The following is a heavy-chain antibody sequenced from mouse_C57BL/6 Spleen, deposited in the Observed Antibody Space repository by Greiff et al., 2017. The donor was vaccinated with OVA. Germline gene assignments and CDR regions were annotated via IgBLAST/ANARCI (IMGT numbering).Heavy chain of an antibody. J-gene: IGHJ1*03. V-gene: IGHV1-69*01. D-gene: IGHD1-1*01. CDR2: IDPSDSYT. CDR3: ARPITTRGYFDV. Sequence: QVQLQQPGAELVMPGASVKLSCKASGYTFTSYWMHWVKQRPGQGLEWIGEIDPSDSYTNYNQKFKGKSTLTVDKSSSTAYMQLSSLTSEDSAVYYCARPITTRGYFDVWGTGTTVTVSS. CDR1: GYTFTSYW.